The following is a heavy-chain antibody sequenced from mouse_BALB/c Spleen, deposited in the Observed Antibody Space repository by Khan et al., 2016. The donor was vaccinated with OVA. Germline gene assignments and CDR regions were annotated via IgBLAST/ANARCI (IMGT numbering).Heavy chain of an antibody. CDR1: GYTFTSYG. CDR2: INTYTGEP. J-gene: IGHJ4*01. Sequence: QIQLVQSGPELKKPGETVKISCKASGYTFTSYGMNWVKQSPGKALKWMGWINTYTGEPTYADDFKGRFVFSLETSASTAYLQINNLKNEDTATYFGARPPYYSYTRDHWGQGTSVTVSS. CDR3: ARPPYYSYTRDH. D-gene: IGHD2-10*01. V-gene: IGHV9-3-1*01.